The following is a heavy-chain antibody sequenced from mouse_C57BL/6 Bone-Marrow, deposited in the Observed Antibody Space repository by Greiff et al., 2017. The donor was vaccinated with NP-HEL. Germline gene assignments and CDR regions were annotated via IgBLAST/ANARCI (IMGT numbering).Heavy chain of an antibody. V-gene: IGHV3-6*01. Sequence: EVKLQESGPGLVKPSQSLSLTCSVTGYSITSGYYWNWIRQFPGNKLEWMGYISYDGSNNYNPTLKNRITITRDQSKNQFFLKLNSVTTEDTATYYCAREGRVFIHNGFAYWGQGTLVTVSA. J-gene: IGHJ3*01. CDR3: AREGRVFIHNGFAY. CDR2: ISYDGSN. CDR1: GYSITSGYY. D-gene: IGHD6-1*01.